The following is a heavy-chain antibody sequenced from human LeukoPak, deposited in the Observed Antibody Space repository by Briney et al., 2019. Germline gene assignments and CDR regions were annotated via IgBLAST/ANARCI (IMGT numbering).Heavy chain of an antibody. V-gene: IGHV4-59*01. Sequence: SETLSLTCSVSGGSISSYYWSWIRQSPENGLEWIGYIYNSGNTNYNLFLKSRVTISADTSKNQFSLKLTSVTAADTAVYYCARNYYGSAQNDYWGQGTLVTVSS. CDR3: ARNYYGSAQNDY. D-gene: IGHD3-10*01. CDR1: GGSISSYY. J-gene: IGHJ4*02. CDR2: IYNSGNT.